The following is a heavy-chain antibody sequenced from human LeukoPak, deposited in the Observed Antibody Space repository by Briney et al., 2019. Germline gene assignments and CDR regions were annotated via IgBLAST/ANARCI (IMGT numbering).Heavy chain of an antibody. J-gene: IGHJ4*02. V-gene: IGHV3-48*04. CDR1: GFIFSGYS. D-gene: IGHD3-22*01. Sequence: GSLRLSCAGSGFIFSGYSINWVRQAPGKGLEWVSYIDSGGYTIYYPDSVKGRFTVSRDNAKNLVFLQVNSLTAEDTAVYYCARELGSSGRLFDSWGQGTLVTVSS. CDR2: IDSGGYTI. CDR3: ARELGSSGRLFDS.